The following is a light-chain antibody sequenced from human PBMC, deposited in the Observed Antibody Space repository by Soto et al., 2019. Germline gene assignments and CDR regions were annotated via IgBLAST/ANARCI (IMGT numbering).Light chain of an antibody. V-gene: IGLV2-23*02. J-gene: IGLJ1*01. CDR2: EVT. Sequence: QSVLTQPASVSGSPGQSITISCTGTSSDVGRYNFVSWYQQHPGKVPRLIIYEVTKRPSGVSNRFSGSKSGNTASLTISGLQAEDEADYYCCSSVGISTYVFGTGTKLTVL. CDR1: SSDVGRYNF. CDR3: CSSVGISTYV.